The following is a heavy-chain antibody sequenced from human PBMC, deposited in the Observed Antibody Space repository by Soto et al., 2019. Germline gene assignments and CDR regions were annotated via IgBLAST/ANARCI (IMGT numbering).Heavy chain of an antibody. D-gene: IGHD3-10*01. V-gene: IGHV6-1*01. CDR2: TYYRSTWYN. J-gene: IGHJ4*02. CDR3: ARSQGDLDL. Sequence: PSQPLSLTCAISWVSFSSNIAACNCSRQSPSRGLEWLGRTYYRSTWYNEYAVSVKSRITINPDTSKNQFSLQLNSVTPEDTAVYYCARSQGDLDLWGQGTLVTVSS. CDR1: WVSFSSNIAA.